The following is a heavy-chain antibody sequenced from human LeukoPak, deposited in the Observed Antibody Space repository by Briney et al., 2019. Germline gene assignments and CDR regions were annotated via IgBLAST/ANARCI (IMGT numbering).Heavy chain of an antibody. CDR3: ARGEEKATITALDS. CDR2: ISSSGSTI. D-gene: IGHD5-24*01. Sequence: GGSLRLSCAASGFTFSSYEMNWVRQAPGKGLEWVSYISSSGSTIYYADSVKGRFTISRDNAKNSLCLQMNSLRAEDTAVYFCARGEEKATITALDSWGQGTLVTVSS. V-gene: IGHV3-48*03. J-gene: IGHJ4*02. CDR1: GFTFSSYE.